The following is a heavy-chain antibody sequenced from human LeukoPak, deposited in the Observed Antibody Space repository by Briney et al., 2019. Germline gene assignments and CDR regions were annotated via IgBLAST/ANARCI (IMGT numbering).Heavy chain of an antibody. J-gene: IGHJ4*02. CDR2: INYSGST. D-gene: IGHD2-15*01. CDR3: ARSHSSGPKDY. CDR1: GGSISSYY. Sequence: SETLSLTCTVSGGSISSYYWSWIRQPPGKGLEWIGYINYSGSTNYNPSLKSRVTISVDTSKNQFSLKLSSVTAADTAVYYCARSHSSGPKDYWGQGTLVTVSS. V-gene: IGHV4-59*01.